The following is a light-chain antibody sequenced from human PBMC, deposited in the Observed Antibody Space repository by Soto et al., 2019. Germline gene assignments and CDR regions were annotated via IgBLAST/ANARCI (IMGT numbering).Light chain of an antibody. CDR1: SSDVGTYDY. J-gene: IGLJ1*01. V-gene: IGLV2-14*01. CDR3: CSFSSSRTHV. CDR2: DVN. Sequence: QSVLTQPASVSGSPGQSITISCTGTSSDVGTYDYVSWHQQHPGKAPKLIIYDVNNRPSGVSSRFSGSKSGNTASLTISGLQAEDEADYYCCSFSSSRTHVFGTGTK.